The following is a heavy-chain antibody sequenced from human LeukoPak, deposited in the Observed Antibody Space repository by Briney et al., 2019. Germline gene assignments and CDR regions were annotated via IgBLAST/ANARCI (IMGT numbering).Heavy chain of an antibody. Sequence: SETLSLTCSVSGGSVRSGSDYWSWIRQPPGKGLEWIGYIYYSGSTNYNPSLKTPVTKAVDTTKYQFSLRLSSVTAADTAVYYGARGFSYYFGSGPNWFDPWGQGTLVTVSS. CDR3: ARGFSYYFGSGPNWFDP. CDR2: IYYSGST. V-gene: IGHV4-61*01. D-gene: IGHD3-10*01. CDR1: GGSVRSGSDY. J-gene: IGHJ5*02.